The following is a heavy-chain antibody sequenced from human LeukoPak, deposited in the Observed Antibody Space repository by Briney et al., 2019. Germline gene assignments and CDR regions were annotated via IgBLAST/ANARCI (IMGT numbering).Heavy chain of an antibody. CDR3: ARVGGYCSSTSCYPPYYYYGMDV. CDR2: IIPILGIA. D-gene: IGHD2-2*01. V-gene: IGHV1-69*04. CDR1: GGTFSSYA. Sequence: SVKVSCKASGGTFSSYAISWVRQAPGQGLEWMGRIIPILGIANYAQKFQGRVTITADKSTSTAYMELSSLRSEDTAVYYCARVGGYCSSTSCYPPYYYYGMDVWGQGTTVTVSS. J-gene: IGHJ6*02.